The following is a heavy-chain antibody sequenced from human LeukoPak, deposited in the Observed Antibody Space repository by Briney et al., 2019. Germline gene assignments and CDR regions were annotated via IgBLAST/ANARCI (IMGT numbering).Heavy chain of an antibody. D-gene: IGHD3-22*01. CDR3: AKGPGYYYDSSGYYYFDY. J-gene: IGHJ4*02. CDR2: ISGSGGGT. CDR1: GFTFSSYA. Sequence: GALRLSCAASGFTFSSYAMSWVRQAPGKGLEWVSAISGSGGGTYYADSVKGRFTISRDNSKNTLYLQMNSLRAEDTAVYYCAKGPGYYYDSSGYYYFDYWGQGTLVTVSS. V-gene: IGHV3-23*01.